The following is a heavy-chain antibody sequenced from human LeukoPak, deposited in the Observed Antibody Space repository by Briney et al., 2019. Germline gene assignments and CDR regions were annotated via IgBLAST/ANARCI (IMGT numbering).Heavy chain of an antibody. D-gene: IGHD2-2*01. CDR2: IYTSGST. CDR3: ARQKCTSTSCLTKNAFGI. Sequence: SETLSLTCTVSGSISGYYWSWIRQPPGKGLEWIGYIYTSGSTNYNPSLESRVTISVDTSKNQFSLDLSSVTAADTAGYYCARQKCTSTSCLTKNAFGIWGEGTMVTVSS. V-gene: IGHV4-4*09. CDR1: GSISGYY. J-gene: IGHJ3*02.